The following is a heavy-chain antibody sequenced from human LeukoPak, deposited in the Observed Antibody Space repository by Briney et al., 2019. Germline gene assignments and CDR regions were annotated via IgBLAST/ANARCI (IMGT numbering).Heavy chain of an antibody. D-gene: IGHD5-18*01. Sequence: SETLSLTCTVSGGSISSGAYYWSWIRQHPGKGLEWIGHIYYSGNTNYNPSLKSRVTISIDTSKNQFSLKLNSLTAADTAVYYCAREGYSFGNDYWGQGTLVTVSS. J-gene: IGHJ4*02. CDR3: AREGYSFGNDY. CDR2: IYYSGNT. V-gene: IGHV4-61*08. CDR1: GGSISSGAYY.